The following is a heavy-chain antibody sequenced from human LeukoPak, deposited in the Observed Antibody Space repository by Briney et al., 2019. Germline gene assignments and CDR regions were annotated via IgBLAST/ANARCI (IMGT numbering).Heavy chain of an antibody. CDR2: ISYDGSNR. CDR3: ARDPLFRVTEYYYYMDV. D-gene: IGHD2-21*02. Sequence: GGSLRLSCAASGFTFSSYVMHCVRQAPGQGLEWVALISYDGSNRYYADSAKGRFTISRDNSKNTLYLQMNSLRAEDTALYYCARDPLFRVTEYYYYMDVWGKGTTVTVS. J-gene: IGHJ6*03. CDR1: GFTFSSYV. V-gene: IGHV3-30*01.